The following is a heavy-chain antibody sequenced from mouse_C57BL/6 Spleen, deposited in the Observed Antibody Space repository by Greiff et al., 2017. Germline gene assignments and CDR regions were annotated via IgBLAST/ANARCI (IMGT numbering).Heavy chain of an antibody. J-gene: IGHJ1*03. CDR3: ARHMITTVVATDWYFDV. CDR1: GFTFSDYY. V-gene: IGHV5-12*01. Sequence: EVQLQQSGGGLVQPGGSLKLSCAASGFTFSDYYMYWVRQTPEKRLEWVAYISNGGGSTYYPDTVKGRFTISRDNAKNTLYLQMSRLKSEDTAMYYCARHMITTVVATDWYFDVWGTGTTVTVSS. CDR2: ISNGGGST. D-gene: IGHD1-1*01.